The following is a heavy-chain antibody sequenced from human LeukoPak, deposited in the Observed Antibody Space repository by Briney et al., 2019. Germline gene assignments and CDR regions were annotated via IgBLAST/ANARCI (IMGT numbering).Heavy chain of an antibody. J-gene: IGHJ4*02. CDR1: GGSFSGYY. D-gene: IGHD4-17*01. CDR2: INHSGST. V-gene: IGHV4-34*01. Sequence: SETLSLTCAVYGGSFSGYYWSWIRQPPGKGLEWIGEINHSGSTNYNPSLKSRVTISVDTSKNQFSLKLSSVTAADTAVYYCARGWGTVTTWRYLDYWGQGTLVTVSS. CDR3: ARGWGTVTTWRYLDY.